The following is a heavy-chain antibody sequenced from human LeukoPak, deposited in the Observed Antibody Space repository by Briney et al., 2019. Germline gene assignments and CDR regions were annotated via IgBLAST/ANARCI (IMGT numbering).Heavy chain of an antibody. V-gene: IGHV1-18*01. CDR1: GYTFTSYG. CDR3: AKERTGGWPFDY. Sequence: ASVKVSFKASGYTFTSYGISWVRQAPGQGLEWMGWISAYNGNTNYAQKLQGRVTMTTDTSTSTAYMELRSLRADDTAVYYCAKERTGGWPFDYWGQGTLVTVSS. D-gene: IGHD6-19*01. CDR2: ISAYNGNT. J-gene: IGHJ4*02.